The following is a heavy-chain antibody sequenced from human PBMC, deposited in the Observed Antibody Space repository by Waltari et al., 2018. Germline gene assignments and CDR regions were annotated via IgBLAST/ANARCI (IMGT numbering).Heavy chain of an antibody. Sequence: QVQLQESGPGLVNPSETLSLTCDVSGYSINSGYYWGWIRQSPGKGLAWIATIYHAGDTFYNPSLKSRVTISMDTSKNQFSLKLNSVTAADTAVYFCSRQVLGYCTSAACRRLESWGQGTLVTVSS. CDR2: IYHAGDT. V-gene: IGHV4-38-2*01. CDR1: GYSINSGYY. CDR3: SRQVLGYCTSAACRRLES. J-gene: IGHJ4*02. D-gene: IGHD2-2*03.